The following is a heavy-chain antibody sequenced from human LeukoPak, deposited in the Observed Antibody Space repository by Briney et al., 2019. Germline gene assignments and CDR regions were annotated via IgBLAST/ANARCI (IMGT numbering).Heavy chain of an antibody. D-gene: IGHD4-17*01. CDR3: AKDMRYGDYGLDY. CDR1: GFTFSSYA. CDR2: ISGSGGST. V-gene: IGHV3-23*01. Sequence: PGGSLRLSCAAFGFTFSSYAMSWVRQAPGKGLEWVSAISGSGGSTYYADSVKGRFTISRDNSKNTLYLQMNSLRAEDTAVYYCAKDMRYGDYGLDYWGQGTLVTVSS. J-gene: IGHJ4*02.